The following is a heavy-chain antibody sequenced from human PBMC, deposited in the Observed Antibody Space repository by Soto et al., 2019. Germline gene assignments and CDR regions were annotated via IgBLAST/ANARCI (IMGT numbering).Heavy chain of an antibody. V-gene: IGHV4-34*01. CDR1: GGSFSGYY. CDR3: ARAYYDILTGYRFDY. D-gene: IGHD3-9*01. J-gene: IGHJ4*02. CDR2: INHSGST. Sequence: SETLSLTCAVYGGSFSGYYWSWIRQPPGKGLEWIGEINHSGSTNYNPSLKSRVTISVDTSKNQFSLKLSSVTAADTAVYYCARAYYDILTGYRFDYWGQGTLVTVSS.